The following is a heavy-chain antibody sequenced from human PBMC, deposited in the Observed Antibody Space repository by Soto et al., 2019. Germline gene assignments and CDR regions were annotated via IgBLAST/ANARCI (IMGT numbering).Heavy chain of an antibody. D-gene: IGHD3-10*01. CDR3: VRTACVINNCSYRGVR. V-gene: IGHV3-33*01. CDR1: GFDFKTYG. J-gene: IGHJ4*02. CDR2: IGFDGTKI. Sequence: QGHLVESGGGVVQPGRSLRLSCVASGFDFKTYGMHWVRQAPGKGLEWGAVIGFDGTKIHYSDSVRGRFSISRDNSENTVALQMNSLRVEDTALYYCVRTACVINNCSYRGVRWGQGTLVTV.